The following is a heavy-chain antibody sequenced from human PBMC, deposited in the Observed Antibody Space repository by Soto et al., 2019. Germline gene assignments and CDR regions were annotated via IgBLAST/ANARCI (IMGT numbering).Heavy chain of an antibody. J-gene: IGHJ4*02. CDR2: AYHNGLT. CDR3: ARDAAVPGESDRFDY. V-gene: IGHV4-4*02. Sequence: SETLSLTCAVSGDSATSNVWWSWVRQPPGKGLEWIGEAYHNGLTDYNPSLKSRVTMSVDTSKNEFSLKLTSLTAADTAIYYCARDAAVPGESDRFDYWGQGTLVTVSS. D-gene: IGHD6-19*01. CDR1: GDSATSNVW.